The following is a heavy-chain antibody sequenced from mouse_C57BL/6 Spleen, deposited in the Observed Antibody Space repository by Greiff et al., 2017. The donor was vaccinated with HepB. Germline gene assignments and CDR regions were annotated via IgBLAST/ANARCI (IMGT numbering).Heavy chain of an antibody. V-gene: IGHV3-6*01. CDR2: ISYDGSN. CDR1: GYSITSGYY. J-gene: IGHJ4*01. Sequence: EVKLQESGPGLVKPSQSLSLTCSVTGYSITSGYYWNWIRQFPGNKLEWMGYISYDGSNNYNPSLKNRISITRDTSKNQFFLKLNSVTTEDTATYYCASIYPYYAMDYWGQGTSVTVSS. CDR3: ASIYPYYAMDY. D-gene: IGHD2-1*01.